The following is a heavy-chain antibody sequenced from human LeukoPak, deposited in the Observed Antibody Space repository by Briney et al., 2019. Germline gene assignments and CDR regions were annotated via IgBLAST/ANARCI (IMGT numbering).Heavy chain of an antibody. Sequence: SETLSLTCTVSGDSISSTSYYWGWIRQPPGKGLEWIGNIYYSGSTSYIPSLKSRATISVDTSKNQFSLKLNSVTAADTAVYYCASGGMRGATRLLFVYWGQGTLVTVSS. CDR1: GDSISSTSYY. CDR2: IYYSGST. CDR3: ASGGMRGATRLLFVY. D-gene: IGHD6-6*01. J-gene: IGHJ4*02. V-gene: IGHV4-39*07.